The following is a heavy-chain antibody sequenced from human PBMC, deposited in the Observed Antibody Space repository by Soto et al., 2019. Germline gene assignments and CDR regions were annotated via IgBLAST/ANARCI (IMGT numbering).Heavy chain of an antibody. CDR2: ISGSGGST. Sequence: EVQLLESGGGLVQPGGSLRLSCAASGFTFSRYAMSWVRQAPGKGLEWVSAISGSGGSTYYADSVKGRFTISRDNSKNTLYLQMNSLRAEDTAVYYCAKEGYCSGGSCLGFDYWGQGTLVTVSS. CDR3: AKEGYCSGGSCLGFDY. V-gene: IGHV3-23*01. J-gene: IGHJ4*02. D-gene: IGHD2-15*01. CDR1: GFTFSRYA.